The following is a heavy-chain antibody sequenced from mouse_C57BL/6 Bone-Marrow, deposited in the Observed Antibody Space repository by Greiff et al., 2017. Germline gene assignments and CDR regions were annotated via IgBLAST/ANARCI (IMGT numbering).Heavy chain of an antibody. CDR1: GYAFSSSW. D-gene: IGHD4-1*01. V-gene: IGHV1-82*01. CDR2: IYPGDGDT. Sequence: QVQLKESGPELVKPGASVKISCKASGYAFSSSWMNWVKQRPGKGLEWIGRIYPGDGDTNYNGKFKGKATLTADKSSSTAYMQLSSLTSEDSSVYFCAGWNWDIRTLDYWGQGTTLTVSS. J-gene: IGHJ2*01. CDR3: AGWNWDIRTLDY.